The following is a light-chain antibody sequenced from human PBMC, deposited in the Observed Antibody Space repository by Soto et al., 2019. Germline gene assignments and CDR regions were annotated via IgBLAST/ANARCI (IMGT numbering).Light chain of an antibody. J-gene: IGKJ1*01. Sequence: EIVLTQSPGTLSLSPGERATLSCRASQSVASRNLAWYQPRSGQAPRLLIYGTSSRAIHTPDRFSGSGSGTDFTLTISDLEPEDFAVYFCQHFGNSLWTFGQGTKVEI. V-gene: IGKV3-20*01. CDR2: GTS. CDR3: QHFGNSLWT. CDR1: QSVASRN.